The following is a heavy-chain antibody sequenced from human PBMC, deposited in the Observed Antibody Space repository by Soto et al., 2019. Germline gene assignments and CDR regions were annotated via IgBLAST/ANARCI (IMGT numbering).Heavy chain of an antibody. J-gene: IGHJ6*03. CDR2: IIPILGIA. Sequence: ASVKVSCKASGGTFSSYTISWVRQAPGQGLEWMGRIIPILGIANYAQKFQGRVTITADKSTSTAYMELSSLRSEDTAVYYCARDPGELRPYYYYYYMDVWGKGTTVTVSS. CDR1: GGTFSSYT. D-gene: IGHD3-10*01. CDR3: ARDPGELRPYYYYYYMDV. V-gene: IGHV1-69*04.